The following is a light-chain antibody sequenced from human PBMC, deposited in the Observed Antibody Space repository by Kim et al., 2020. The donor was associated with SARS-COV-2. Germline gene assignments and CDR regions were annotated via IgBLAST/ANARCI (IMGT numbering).Light chain of an antibody. J-gene: IGLJ2*01. CDR1: SSDVGGYNY. Sequence: PGQSDTNSCTGTSSDVGGYNYVSSYQPHPGKAPNHMIYEVSKRPSGVPDRFSGSKSSNTASLTVSGLQAEDEADYYCSSYAGSNVVFGGGTQLAVL. CDR2: EVS. CDR3: SSYAGSNVV. V-gene: IGLV2-8*01.